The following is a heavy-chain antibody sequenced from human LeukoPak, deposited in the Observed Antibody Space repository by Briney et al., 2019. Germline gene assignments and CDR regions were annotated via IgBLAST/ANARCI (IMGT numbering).Heavy chain of an antibody. J-gene: IGHJ6*02. D-gene: IGHD1/OR15-1a*01. CDR1: GFTFSSHW. CDR3: ARGPLNTFGMGD. V-gene: IGHV3-74*01. CDR2: INHDGSDT. Sequence: GGSLRLSCAVSGFTFSSHWMHWVRQAPGKGLVWVSRINHDGSDTIYADSVKGRFTISRDNAKNTLYLQMNSLRAEDTAVYYCARGPLNTFGMGDWGQGTTVTVSS.